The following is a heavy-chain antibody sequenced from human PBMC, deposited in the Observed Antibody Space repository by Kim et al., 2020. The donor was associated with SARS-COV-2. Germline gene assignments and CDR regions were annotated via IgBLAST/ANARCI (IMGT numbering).Heavy chain of an antibody. CDR3: ARGGVAYCGGDCYSWYYYYGMDV. V-gene: IGHV4-61*01. CDR1: GGSVSSGSYY. D-gene: IGHD2-21*02. Sequence: SETLSLTCTVSGGSVSSGSYYWSWIRQPPGKGLEWIGYIYYSGSTNYNPSLKSRVTISVDTSKNQFSLKLSSVTAADTAVYYCARGGVAYCGGDCYSWYYYYGMDVWGQGTTVTVSS. CDR2: IYYSGST. J-gene: IGHJ6*02.